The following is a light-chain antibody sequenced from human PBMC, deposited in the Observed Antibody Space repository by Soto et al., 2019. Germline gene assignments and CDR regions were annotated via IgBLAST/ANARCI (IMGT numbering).Light chain of an antibody. J-gene: IGLJ2*01. CDR2: EVT. V-gene: IGLV2-14*01. Sequence: QSALTQPASVSGSPGQSITISCTGTSGDIGSYNRVSWYQQHLGKAPKLIIYEVTDRPSGVSNRFSGFKSGNTASLTISGLQAEDEAEYYCSSYTTNITPVVFGGGTKVTVL. CDR1: SGDIGSYNR. CDR3: SSYTTNITPVV.